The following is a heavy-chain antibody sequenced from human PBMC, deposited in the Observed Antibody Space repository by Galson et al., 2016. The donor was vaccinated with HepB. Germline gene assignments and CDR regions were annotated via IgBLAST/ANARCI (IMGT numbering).Heavy chain of an antibody. D-gene: IGHD2-15*01. CDR1: GGSINSDTHF. V-gene: IGHV4-39*01. CDR3: ARLRCSGSSCCSGSLYGMDV. CDR2: IYYSGTT. J-gene: IGHJ6*02. Sequence: LSLTCTVSGGSINSDTHFWGWIRQPPGKGLEHIGNIYYSGTTYYSPSLKSRVTLSVDTSKNQFSLKLRSVTAADTAVYYCARLRCSGSSCCSGSLYGMDVWGQGTTVTVSS.